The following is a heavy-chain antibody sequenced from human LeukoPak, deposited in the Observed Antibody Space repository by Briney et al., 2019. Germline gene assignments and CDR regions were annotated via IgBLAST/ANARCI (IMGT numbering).Heavy chain of an antibody. D-gene: IGHD3-10*01. J-gene: IGHJ3*02. CDR1: GFTFSSYA. CDR3: AKDIKLSMVRGVPSGGAFDI. CDR2: ISGSGGST. Sequence: PGGSLRLSCAASGFTFSSYAMSWVRQAPGKGLEWVSAISGSGGSTYYADSVKGRFTISRDNSKNTLYLQMNSLRAEDTAVYYCAKDIKLSMVRGVPSGGAFDIWGQGTMVTVSS. V-gene: IGHV3-23*01.